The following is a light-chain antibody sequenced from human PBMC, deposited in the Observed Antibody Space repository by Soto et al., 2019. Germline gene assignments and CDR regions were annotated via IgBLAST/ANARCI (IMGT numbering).Light chain of an antibody. Sequence: EIVMTQSPATLSVSPGERATLSCRASQSVSSNLAWYQQKPGRAPRLLIYGASTRVTGVPARFSGSGSGTEFTLTISSLQSEDFAVYDCQQYNNWPPWAFGQGTKVEIK. V-gene: IGKV3-15*01. J-gene: IGKJ1*01. CDR2: GAS. CDR1: QSVSSN. CDR3: QQYNNWPPWA.